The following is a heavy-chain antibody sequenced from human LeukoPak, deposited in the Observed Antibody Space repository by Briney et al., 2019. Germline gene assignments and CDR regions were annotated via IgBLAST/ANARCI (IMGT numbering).Heavy chain of an antibody. Sequence: PSETLSLTCAVYGGSFSGYYWSWIRQPPGKGLEWIGEINHSGSTNYNPSLKSRVTISVDTSKNQFSLKLSSVTAADTAVYYCARSPRNVVPAAIWFDPWGQGTLSPSPQ. CDR1: GGSFSGYY. J-gene: IGHJ5*02. V-gene: IGHV4-34*01. CDR3: ARSPRNVVPAAIWFDP. D-gene: IGHD2-2*01. CDR2: INHSGST.